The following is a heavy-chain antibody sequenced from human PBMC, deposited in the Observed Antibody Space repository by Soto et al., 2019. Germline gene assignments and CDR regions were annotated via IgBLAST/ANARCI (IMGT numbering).Heavy chain of an antibody. CDR3: ARERPDGSRLDP. Sequence: SETLSLTCDVYGGSFSGYIWTWIRQTPGKGLQWIGQINHSGSANYNPSLKSRVTISVDTSKNQFSLKLSSVTAADTAVYYCARERPDGSRLDPWGQGTLVTVSS. V-gene: IGHV4-34*01. CDR2: INHSGSA. CDR1: GGSFSGYI. D-gene: IGHD6-13*01. J-gene: IGHJ5*02.